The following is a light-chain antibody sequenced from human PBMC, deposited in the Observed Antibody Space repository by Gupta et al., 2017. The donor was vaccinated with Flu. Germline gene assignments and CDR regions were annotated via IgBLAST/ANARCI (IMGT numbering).Light chain of an antibody. V-gene: IGKV1-5*03. CDR1: QSIRTW. CDR2: MAS. J-gene: IGKJ1*01. Sequence: PSTLSASVGDRITITCLARQSIRTWLAWYQQKPGKAPMLLIYMASNLDTGVPSRFSGSGSGTEFTLTISSVQPDDFATYYCRQYNSHPWTFGQGTMVEV. CDR3: RQYNSHPWT.